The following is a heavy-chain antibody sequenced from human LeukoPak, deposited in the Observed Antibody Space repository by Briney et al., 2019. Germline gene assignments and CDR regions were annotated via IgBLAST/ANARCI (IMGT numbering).Heavy chain of an antibody. D-gene: IGHD6-19*01. CDR1: GDSISSSSYS. Sequence: SETLSLTCTVSGDSISSSSYSWGWIRQPPGKGLEWIGSTYYSGSTYYHPSLKSRVTISVDTSKNEFSLNLRSVAAADTAVYYCARLQTPRFGSGWYSDYWGQGTLVTVSS. CDR2: TYYSGST. J-gene: IGHJ4*02. CDR3: ARLQTPRFGSGWYSDY. V-gene: IGHV4-39*01.